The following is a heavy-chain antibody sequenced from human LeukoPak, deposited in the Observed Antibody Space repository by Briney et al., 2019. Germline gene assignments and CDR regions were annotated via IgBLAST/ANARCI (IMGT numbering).Heavy chain of an antibody. Sequence: ISYDGSNKYYADSVKGRFTISRDNSKNTLYLQMNSLRAEDTAVYYCARDNDDSSGYYPYYFDYWGQGTLVTVSS. J-gene: IGHJ4*02. D-gene: IGHD3-22*01. CDR2: ISYDGSNK. V-gene: IGHV3-30-3*01. CDR3: ARDNDDSSGYYPYYFDY.